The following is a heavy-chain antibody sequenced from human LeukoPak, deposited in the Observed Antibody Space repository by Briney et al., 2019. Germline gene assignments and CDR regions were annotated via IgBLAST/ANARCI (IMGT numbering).Heavy chain of an antibody. J-gene: IGHJ4*02. CDR1: GGSFSGYY. CDR2: INHSGST. Sequence: SETLSLTCAVYGGSFSGYYWSWIRQPPGKGLEWIGEINHSGSTNYNPSLKSRVTISVDTSKNQFSLKLSSVTAADTAVYYCARSGVVPAKHPFDYWGQGTLVTVSS. V-gene: IGHV4-34*01. D-gene: IGHD2-2*01. CDR3: ARSGVVPAKHPFDY.